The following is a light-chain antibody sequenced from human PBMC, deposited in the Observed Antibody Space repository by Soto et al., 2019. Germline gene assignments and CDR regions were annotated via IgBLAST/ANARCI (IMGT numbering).Light chain of an antibody. V-gene: IGLV2-14*01. J-gene: IGLJ3*02. CDR3: SSSTSSSTWV. Sequence: QSALTQPASVSGSPGQSITISCTGTSSDVGGYNYVSWYQQHPGKAPRRMIYEVSNRPSGVSNRFSGSKSGNTASLTISGLQAEDEADYYSSSSTSSSTWVFGGGTKLTVL. CDR2: EVS. CDR1: SSDVGGYNY.